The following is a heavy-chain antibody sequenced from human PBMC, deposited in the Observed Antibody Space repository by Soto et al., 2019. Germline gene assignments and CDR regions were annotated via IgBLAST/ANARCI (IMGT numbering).Heavy chain of an antibody. CDR1: GYTFTSYY. CDR2: INPSGGST. V-gene: IGHV1-46*01. Sequence: GASVKVSCKASGYTFTSYYMHWVRQAPGQGLEWMGIINPSGGSTSYAQKFQGRVTMTRDTSTSTVYMELSSLRSEDTAVYYCARDRLDTAMVTPASFDYWGQGTRVTVSS. J-gene: IGHJ4*02. D-gene: IGHD5-18*01. CDR3: ARDRLDTAMVTPASFDY.